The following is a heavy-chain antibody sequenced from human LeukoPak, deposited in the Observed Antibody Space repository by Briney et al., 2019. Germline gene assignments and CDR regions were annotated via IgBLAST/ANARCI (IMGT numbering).Heavy chain of an antibody. CDR2: IDGDGSST. CDR3: ARSIVGACFDC. CDR1: GFTFSSYW. V-gene: IGHV3-74*01. J-gene: IGHJ4*02. D-gene: IGHD1-26*01. Sequence: AGGSLRLSCAASGFTFSSYWMHWVRQAPGKGLVWVSRIDGDGSSTNYAESVKGRFTISRGNARNTLYLQMNSLRAEDTAVYYCARSIVGACFDCWGQGTLVTVSS.